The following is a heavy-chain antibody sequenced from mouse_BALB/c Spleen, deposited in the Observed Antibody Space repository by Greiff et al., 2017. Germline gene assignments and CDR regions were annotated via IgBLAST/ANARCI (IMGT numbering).Heavy chain of an antibody. J-gene: IGHJ3*01. Sequence: EESGPGLVKPSQSLSLTCTVTGYSITSDYAWNWIRQFPGNKLEWMGYISYSGSTSYNPSLKSRISITRDTSKNQFFLQLNSVTTEDTATYYCARSDGNGAYWGQGTLVTVSA. CDR1: GYSITSDYA. CDR3: ARSDGNGAY. CDR2: ISYSGST. V-gene: IGHV3-2*02. D-gene: IGHD2-1*01.